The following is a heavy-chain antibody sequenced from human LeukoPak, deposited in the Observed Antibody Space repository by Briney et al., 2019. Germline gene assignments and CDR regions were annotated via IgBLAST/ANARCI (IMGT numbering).Heavy chain of an antibody. CDR2: ILYTGTT. Sequence: SETLSLTCTVSGDSISDHHWSWIRQPPGKGLEWIGYILYTGTTNYNPSLKSRVTISVDTSRNQFSLKLSSVTAADTAVYYCAMYTTGRGGHGYWGQGTLITVSA. CDR3: AMYTTGRGGHGY. CDR1: GDSISDHH. J-gene: IGHJ4*02. D-gene: IGHD2/OR15-2a*01. V-gene: IGHV4-59*11.